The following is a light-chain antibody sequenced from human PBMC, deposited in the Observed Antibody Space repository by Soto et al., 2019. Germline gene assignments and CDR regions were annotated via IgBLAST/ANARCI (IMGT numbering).Light chain of an antibody. CDR1: SRDVGGYNY. CDR3: SSYAGRNNYV. V-gene: IGLV2-8*01. Sequence: QSVLTQPPSASGSPGQSVTISCTGTSRDVGGYNYVSWYQQHPGKAPKLMIYEVSKRPSGVPDRFSGSKSGNTASLTVSGLQAEDEADYYCSSYAGRNNYVFGTGTKVTV. J-gene: IGLJ1*01. CDR2: EVS.